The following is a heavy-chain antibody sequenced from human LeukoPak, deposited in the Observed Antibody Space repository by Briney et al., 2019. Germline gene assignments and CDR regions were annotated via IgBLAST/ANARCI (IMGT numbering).Heavy chain of an antibody. CDR1: GGSISSYY. Sequence: SETLSLTXTVSGGSISSYYWSWIRQPPGKGLEWSGYIYYSGSTNYNPSLKSRVTISVDTSKNQFSLKLSSVTAADTAVYYCARAGHSRGYYYYMDVWGKGTTVTVSS. J-gene: IGHJ6*03. V-gene: IGHV4-59*01. CDR2: IYYSGST. D-gene: IGHD6-13*01. CDR3: ARAGHSRGYYYYMDV.